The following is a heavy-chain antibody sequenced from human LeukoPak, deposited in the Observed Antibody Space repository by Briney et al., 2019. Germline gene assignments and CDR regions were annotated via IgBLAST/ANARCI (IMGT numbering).Heavy chain of an antibody. CDR1: GLTFRDAW. D-gene: IGHD3-3*01. Sequence: GGSLRLSCVVSGLTFRDAWVTWVRHVPGKGLVWVSRIKSDESSASYADFVKGRFTISRDNAKNTLYLQMNSLRGEDTAVYYCARLPILYYYGMDVWGQGTTVTVSS. V-gene: IGHV3-74*01. CDR3: ARLPILYYYGMDV. CDR2: IKSDESSA. J-gene: IGHJ6*02.